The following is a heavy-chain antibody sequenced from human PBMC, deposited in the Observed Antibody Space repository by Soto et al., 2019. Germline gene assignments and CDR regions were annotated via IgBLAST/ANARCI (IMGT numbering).Heavy chain of an antibody. CDR2: IGTAGDT. J-gene: IGHJ4*02. CDR3: ARTTSSDSSGYYYRSYYFDY. D-gene: IGHD3-22*01. Sequence: GGSLRLSCAASGFTFSSYDMHWVRQATGKGLEWVSAIGTAGDTCYPGSVKGRFTISRENAKNSLYLQMNSLRAEDTAVYYCARTTSSDSSGYYYRSYYFDYWGQGTLVTVSS. CDR1: GFTFSSYD. V-gene: IGHV3-13*01.